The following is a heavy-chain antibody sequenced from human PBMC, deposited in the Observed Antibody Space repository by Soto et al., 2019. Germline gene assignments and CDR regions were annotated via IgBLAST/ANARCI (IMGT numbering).Heavy chain of an antibody. CDR3: ATRITVFGLLIPPFDP. Sequence: TSETLSLTCAVYGGSVNGYYWTWIRQPPGKGLEWIGEINHTGGTHYNPSPKSRVTMSVDTSKNQFSLRFSSVTAADTAIYYCATRITVFGLLIPPFDPWGQGTQVTVSS. J-gene: IGHJ5*02. CDR1: GGSVNGYY. D-gene: IGHD3-3*01. V-gene: IGHV4-34*01. CDR2: INHTGGT.